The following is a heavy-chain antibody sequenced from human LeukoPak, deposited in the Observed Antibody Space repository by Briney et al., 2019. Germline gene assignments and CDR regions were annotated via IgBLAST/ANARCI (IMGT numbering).Heavy chain of an antibody. J-gene: IGHJ4*02. CDR3: ATRGPGHYCSGGGCYATLDY. V-gene: IGHV3-23*01. CDR2: ISGSGGSS. D-gene: IGHD2-15*01. Sequence: PGGSLRLSCAASGFTFSSYAMTWVRQAPGKGLEWVSAISGSGGSSYYADSVKGGFNISRDNSKNTLFLQMNSLRAEDTAVYYCATRGPGHYCSGGGCYATLDYWGQGTLVTVSS. CDR1: GFTFSSYA.